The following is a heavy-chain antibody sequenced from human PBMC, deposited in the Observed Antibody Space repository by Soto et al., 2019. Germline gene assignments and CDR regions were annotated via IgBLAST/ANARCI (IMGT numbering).Heavy chain of an antibody. J-gene: IGHJ3*02. CDR3: ARDHGDYDHAFDI. D-gene: IGHD4-17*01. V-gene: IGHV3-48*01. Sequence: GGSLRLSCAASGFTFSSYSMNWVRQAPGKGLEWVSYISSSSSTIYYADSVKGRFTISRDNAKNSLYLQMNSLRAEDTAVYYCARDHGDYDHAFDIWGQGTMVTVSS. CDR1: GFTFSSYS. CDR2: ISSSSSTI.